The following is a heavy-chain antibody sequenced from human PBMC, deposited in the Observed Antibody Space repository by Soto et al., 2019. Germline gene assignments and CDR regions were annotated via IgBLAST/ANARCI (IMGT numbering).Heavy chain of an antibody. Sequence: PGGSLRLSCAASGFTFSSYAMSWVRQAPGKGLEWVSAISGSGGSTYYADSVKGRVTISRDNSKNTLYLQMNSLRAEDTAVYYCAKGATSSYSYYYMAVSGKGTTLTVPS. D-gene: IGHD5-12*01. CDR2: ISGSGGST. J-gene: IGHJ6*03. V-gene: IGHV3-23*01. CDR1: GFTFSSYA. CDR3: AKGATSSYSYYYMAV.